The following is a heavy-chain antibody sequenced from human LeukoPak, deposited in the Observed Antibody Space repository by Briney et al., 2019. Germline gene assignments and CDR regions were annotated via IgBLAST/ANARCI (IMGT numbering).Heavy chain of an antibody. CDR1: GESFTTFY. V-gene: IGHV4-34*01. CDR2: INHTGST. J-gene: IGHJ4*02. Sequence: SETLSLTCAVYGESFTTFYWGWIRQTPGKGLEWIGEINHTGSTNYNPSLQSRVTISLDTSKNQFSLKLRSLTAADTAVYFCARDGLGFDTSGFSRWGQGTLVTVSS. CDR3: ARDGLGFDTSGFSR. D-gene: IGHD3-3*01.